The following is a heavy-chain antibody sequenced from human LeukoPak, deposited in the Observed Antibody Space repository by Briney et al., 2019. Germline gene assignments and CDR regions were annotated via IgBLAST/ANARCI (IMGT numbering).Heavy chain of an antibody. CDR1: GGSISSYY. CDR2: IYYSGST. D-gene: IGHD6-13*01. Sequence: SETLSLTCTVSGGSISSYYWSWIRQPPGKGLEWIGYIYYSGSTNYNPSLKSRVTISVDTSKNQFSLKLSSVTAADTAVYYCAKAPGIAAAGQVRPWGQGTLVTVSS. CDR3: AKAPGIAAAGQVRP. V-gene: IGHV4-59*08. J-gene: IGHJ4*02.